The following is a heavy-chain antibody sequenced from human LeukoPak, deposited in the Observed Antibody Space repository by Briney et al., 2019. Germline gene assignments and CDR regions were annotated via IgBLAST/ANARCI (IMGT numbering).Heavy chain of an antibody. J-gene: IGHJ6*03. Sequence: ASVKVSCKASGYTFTSYGISWVRQAPGQGLEWMGWISAYNGNTNYAQKLQGRVTMTTDTSTSTAYMELRSLRSDDTAVYYCAREPPNYYGSGSYPRDDYYYYYMDVWGKGTTVTISS. CDR2: ISAYNGNT. D-gene: IGHD3-10*01. V-gene: IGHV1-18*01. CDR1: GYTFTSYG. CDR3: AREPPNYYGSGSYPRDDYYYYYMDV.